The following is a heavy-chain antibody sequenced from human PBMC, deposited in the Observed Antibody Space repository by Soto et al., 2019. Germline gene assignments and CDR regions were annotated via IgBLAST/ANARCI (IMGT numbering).Heavy chain of an antibody. V-gene: IGHV4-34*01. Sequence: PSETLSLTCAVYGGSFSGYCWSWIRQPPGKGLEWIGEINHSGSTNYNPSLKSRVTISVDTSKNQFSLKLSSVTAADTAVYYCARVGSRYYYYYGMDVWGQGTTVTVSS. CDR2: INHSGST. CDR3: ARVGSRYYYYYGMDV. D-gene: IGHD2-2*01. J-gene: IGHJ6*02. CDR1: GGSFSGYC.